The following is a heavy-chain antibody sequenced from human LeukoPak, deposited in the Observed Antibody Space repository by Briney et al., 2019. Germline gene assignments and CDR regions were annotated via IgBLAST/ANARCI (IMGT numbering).Heavy chain of an antibody. CDR1: GFTFSSYG. Sequence: GGSLRLSCAASGFTFSSYGMSWVRQAPGKGLEWVSAISGSGGSTYYADSVKGRFTISRDNSKNTLYLQMNSLRAEDTAVYYCAKDSIAVAGTSRGAFDIWGQGTMVTVSS. V-gene: IGHV3-23*01. CDR3: AKDSIAVAGTSRGAFDI. CDR2: ISGSGGST. J-gene: IGHJ3*02. D-gene: IGHD6-19*01.